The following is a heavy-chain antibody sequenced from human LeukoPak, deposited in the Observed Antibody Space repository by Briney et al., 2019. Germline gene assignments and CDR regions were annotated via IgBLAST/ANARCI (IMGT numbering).Heavy chain of an antibody. Sequence: QPGGSLRLSCAASGFTFSSCAMSWVRQAPGKGLEWVSAISGSGGSTYYADSVKGRFTISRDNSKNTLYLQMNSLRAEDTAVYYCAKGGLLRQWLVLYFDYWGQGTLVTVSS. CDR2: ISGSGGST. V-gene: IGHV3-23*01. CDR1: GFTFSSCA. J-gene: IGHJ4*02. CDR3: AKGGLLRQWLVLYFDY. D-gene: IGHD6-19*01.